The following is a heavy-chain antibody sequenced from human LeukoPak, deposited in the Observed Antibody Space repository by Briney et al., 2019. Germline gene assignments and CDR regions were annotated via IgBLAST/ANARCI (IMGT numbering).Heavy chain of an antibody. CDR1: GFTFSDYY. Sequence: GGSLRLSCAASGFTFSDYYMSWIRQAPGKGLEWVSYISSSGSTIYYADSVKGRFTISRDNAKNSLYLQMNSLRAEDTAVYYCARDTAMVKVAFDIWGQGTMVTVSS. CDR3: ARDTAMVKVAFDI. V-gene: IGHV3-11*04. J-gene: IGHJ3*02. D-gene: IGHD5-18*01. CDR2: ISSSGSTI.